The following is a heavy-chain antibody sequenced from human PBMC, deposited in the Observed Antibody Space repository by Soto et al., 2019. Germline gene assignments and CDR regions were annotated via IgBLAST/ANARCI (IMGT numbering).Heavy chain of an antibody. CDR3: AHRGGAAVGLYYFDY. J-gene: IGHJ4*02. D-gene: IGHD3-16*01. CDR2: IYLHYYM. CDR1: GFSLSTTVVG. Sequence: SGPTLVNPTQTLTLTYTFSGFSLSTTVVGVSWIRQPPGKALEWLALIYLHYYMRYSPCLVGRRISTKDTTKKQVVRKMNNLYPVDTTTYYCAHRGGAAVGLYYFDYWRQGALVTVCS. V-gene: IGHV2-5*01.